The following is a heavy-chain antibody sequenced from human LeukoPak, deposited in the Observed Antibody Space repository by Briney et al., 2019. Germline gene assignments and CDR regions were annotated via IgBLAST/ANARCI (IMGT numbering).Heavy chain of an antibody. CDR2: INVDGRGT. J-gene: IGHJ4*02. CDR1: GLFRNFW. Sequence: GGSLRLSCAASGLFRNFWMHWVRQAPGKGLVWVSGINVDGRGTTYADSVKGRFTISRDNAKNTLYLQMNSLRVEDTAVYFCARGSSYGWYFDLWGQGTLVTVSS. CDR3: ARGSSYGWYFDL. D-gene: IGHD5-18*01. V-gene: IGHV3-74*01.